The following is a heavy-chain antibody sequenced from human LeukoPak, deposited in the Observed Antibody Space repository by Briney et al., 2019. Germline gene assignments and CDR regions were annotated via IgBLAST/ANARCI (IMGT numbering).Heavy chain of an antibody. CDR3: ARRPLSTKGFDS. D-gene: IGHD2/OR15-2a*01. Sequence: SETLSLTCTVSGGSISSSSYYWVWIRQPPGKGLEWIGSIYYSGSTYYNPSLKSRLTISIDTSKNQFSLKLSSVTAADTGVYCCARRPLSTKGFDSWGQGTLVTVSS. V-gene: IGHV4-39*01. CDR2: IYYSGST. CDR1: GGSISSSSYY. J-gene: IGHJ5*01.